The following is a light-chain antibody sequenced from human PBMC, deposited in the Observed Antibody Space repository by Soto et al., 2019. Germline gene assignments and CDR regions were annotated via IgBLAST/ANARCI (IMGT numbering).Light chain of an antibody. V-gene: IGLV2-14*01. CDR3: SSYAGSSTFV. Sequence: QSALTQSASVSGSPGQSITISCTGTSSDVGGYNYVSWYQQHPGKAPKLMIYEVSNRPSGVSNRFSGSKSGNTASLTISGLQAEDEADYYCSSYAGSSTFVFGTGTKVTVL. CDR1: SSDVGGYNY. J-gene: IGLJ1*01. CDR2: EVS.